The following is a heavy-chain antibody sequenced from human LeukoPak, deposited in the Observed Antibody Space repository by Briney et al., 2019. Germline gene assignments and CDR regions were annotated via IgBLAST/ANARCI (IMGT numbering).Heavy chain of an antibody. D-gene: IGHD5/OR15-5a*01. V-gene: IGHV3-9*01. J-gene: IGHJ4*02. Sequence: GGSLRLSCAASGFTFDDYAMHWVRQAPGKGLEWVSGISWNSGSIGYADSVKGRFTISRDNSKNTLYLQMNSLRTEDTAVYYCARILSLRVQYWGQGTLVTVSS. CDR1: GFTFDDYA. CDR2: ISWNSGSI. CDR3: ARILSLRVQY.